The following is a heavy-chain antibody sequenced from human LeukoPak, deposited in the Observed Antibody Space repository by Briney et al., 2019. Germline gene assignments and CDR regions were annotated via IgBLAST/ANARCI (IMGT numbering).Heavy chain of an antibody. CDR2: IIPIFGTA. J-gene: IGHJ4*02. Sequence: VASVKVSCMASGGTFSSYAISWVRQAPGQGLEWMGGIIPIFGTANYAQKFQGRVTITADKSTSTAYIERSSLRSEDTAVYYCAKSYDFWSGNFDYWGQGTLVTVSS. CDR3: AKSYDFWSGNFDY. CDR1: GGTFSSYA. V-gene: IGHV1-69*06. D-gene: IGHD3-3*01.